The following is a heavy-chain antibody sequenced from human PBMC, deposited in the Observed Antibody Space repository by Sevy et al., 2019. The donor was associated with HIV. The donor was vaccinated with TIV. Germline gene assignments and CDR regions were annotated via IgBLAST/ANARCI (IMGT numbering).Heavy chain of an antibody. Sequence: GGSLRLSCAASGFTFSTYTMNWVRQAPGKGLEWVSSISSSSNYIYHADSMKGRFTISRDNANNSLYLQMNSLRAEDTAVYYCARPYGSGSWEAFDIWGQGTMVTVSS. V-gene: IGHV3-21*01. CDR3: ARPYGSGSWEAFDI. CDR1: GFTFSTYT. J-gene: IGHJ3*02. D-gene: IGHD3-10*01. CDR2: ISSSSNYI.